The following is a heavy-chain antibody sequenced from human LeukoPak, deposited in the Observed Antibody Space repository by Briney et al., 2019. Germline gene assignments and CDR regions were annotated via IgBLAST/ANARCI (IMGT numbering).Heavy chain of an antibody. D-gene: IGHD3-3*01. CDR2: MHPREGGT. Sequence: PGASVTVSCKASGYPFSTHHIHGVRQAPGQGPEWMGIMHPREGGTRYAQKFQGRVTITRDTSTSTVYMDLNSLRSEDTALYYCARDLDGAWSIDYWGQGTLVTVSS. CDR1: GYPFSTHH. V-gene: IGHV1-46*01. CDR3: ARDLDGAWSIDY. J-gene: IGHJ4*02.